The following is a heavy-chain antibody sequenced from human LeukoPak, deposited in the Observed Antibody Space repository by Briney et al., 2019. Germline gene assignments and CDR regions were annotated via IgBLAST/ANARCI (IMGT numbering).Heavy chain of an antibody. CDR3: ARDAGYGYDRFDY. Sequence: HPGGSLRLSCAATGFIFSNYWMAWVRQAPGKGLEWVANIKEDGSDKNYVDSMKGRFTISRDNAKNSLYLQMNSLRVEDTAVYYCARDAGYGYDRFDYWGQGTQVTVSS. CDR1: GFIFSNYW. V-gene: IGHV3-7*01. CDR2: IKEDGSDK. D-gene: IGHD5-18*01. J-gene: IGHJ4*02.